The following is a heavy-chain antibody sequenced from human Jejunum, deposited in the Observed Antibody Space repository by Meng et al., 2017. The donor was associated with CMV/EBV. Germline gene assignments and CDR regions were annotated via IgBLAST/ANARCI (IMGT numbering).Heavy chain of an antibody. J-gene: IGHJ4*02. CDR3: ARGGIFRGIDY. V-gene: IGHV4-30-4*08. CDR2: IYYNGNA. D-gene: IGHD3-10*01. Sequence: QVPLQGSGPRLVKPSQTLALTCPVSGDSISIGDFSWNWIRQSPGKGLEWIGYIYYNGNAYYNPSLQSRVSISVDTSKNEFSLNLNSVTAADTALYFCARGGIFRGIDYWGQGTLVTVSS. CDR1: GDSISIGDFS.